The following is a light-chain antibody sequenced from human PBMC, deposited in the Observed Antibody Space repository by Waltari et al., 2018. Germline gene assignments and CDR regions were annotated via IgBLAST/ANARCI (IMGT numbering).Light chain of an antibody. CDR3: QQYNYWPWT. CDR2: GRS. Sequence: EIVMTQSPATLSMSPGESATLSCRASQSLSSAFAWYQQKPGQAPRLLLCGRSTRATGIPARFSGSGSGTEFTLTISSLQSEDFARYDCQQYNYWPWTFGQGTRVEIK. J-gene: IGKJ1*01. CDR1: QSLSSA. V-gene: IGKV3D-15*01.